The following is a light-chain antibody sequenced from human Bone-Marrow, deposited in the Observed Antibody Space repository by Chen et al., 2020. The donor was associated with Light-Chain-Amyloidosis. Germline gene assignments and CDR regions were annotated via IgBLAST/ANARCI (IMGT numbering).Light chain of an antibody. V-gene: IGLV3-21*02. CDR1: NIGSTS. J-gene: IGLJ3*02. Sequence: SYVLTQPSSVSVAPGQTAPIACGGNNIGSTSVYWYQQTPGQAPLLVGDDDSARPSGIPERLSGSNSGNTATLTISRVEAGDEADYYCQVWDRSSDRPVFGGGTKLTVL. CDR2: DDS. CDR3: QVWDRSSDRPV.